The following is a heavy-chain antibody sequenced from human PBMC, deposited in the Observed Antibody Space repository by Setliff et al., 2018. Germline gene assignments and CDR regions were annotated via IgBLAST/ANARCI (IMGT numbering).Heavy chain of an antibody. J-gene: IGHJ6*03. V-gene: IGHV3-30*01. CDR2: ISFDGNNK. Sequence: GESLKLSCAASGFTFSSYAMHWVRQAPGKGLEWVAVISFDGNNKYYADSVKGRFTISRDNSKNTLYLQMNSLRAEDTAVYYCARDREGDGNYYMDAWGKGTTVTVSS. CDR3: ARDREGDGNYYMDA. D-gene: IGHD1-1*01. CDR1: GFTFSSYA.